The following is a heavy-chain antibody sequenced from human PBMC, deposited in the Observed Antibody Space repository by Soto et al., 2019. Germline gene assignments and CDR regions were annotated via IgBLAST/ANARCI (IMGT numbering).Heavy chain of an antibody. J-gene: IGHJ5*02. CDR2: ISYDGSNK. Sequence: PGGSLRLSCAASGFTFSSYGMHWVRQAPGKGLEWVAVISYDGSNKYYADSVKGRFTISRDNSKNTLYLQMNSLRAEDTAVYYCAKDLYYDSSSLAHWGQGTLTTVSS. D-gene: IGHD3-22*01. V-gene: IGHV3-30*18. CDR1: GFTFSSYG. CDR3: AKDLYYDSSSLAH.